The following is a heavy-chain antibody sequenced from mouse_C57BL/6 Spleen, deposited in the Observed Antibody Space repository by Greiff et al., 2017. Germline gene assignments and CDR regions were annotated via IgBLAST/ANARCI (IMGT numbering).Heavy chain of an antibody. CDR1: GFTFSDYY. D-gene: IGHD3-2*02. CDR3: ARASSGYWFAY. J-gene: IGHJ3*01. CDR2: INYDGSST. Sequence: EVKLVESEGGLVQPGSSMKLSCTASGFTFSDYYMAWVRQVPEKGLEWVANINYDGSSTYYLDSLKSRFIISRDNAKNILYLQMSSLKSEDTATYYCARASSGYWFAYWGQGTLVTVSA. V-gene: IGHV5-16*01.